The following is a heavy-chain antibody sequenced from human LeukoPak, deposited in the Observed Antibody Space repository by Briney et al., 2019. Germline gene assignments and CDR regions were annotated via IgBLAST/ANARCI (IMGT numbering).Heavy chain of an antibody. CDR1: GFTFSSYA. CDR2: IKQDGSEK. J-gene: IGHJ4*02. Sequence: GGSLRLSCAASGFTFSSYAMHWVRQAPGKGLEWVANIKQDGSEKYYVDSVKGRFTISRDNAKNSLYLQMNSLRAEDTAVYYCARGSETYYDFWSGYPFDYWGQGTLVTVSS. D-gene: IGHD3-3*01. V-gene: IGHV3-7*01. CDR3: ARGSETYYDFWSGYPFDY.